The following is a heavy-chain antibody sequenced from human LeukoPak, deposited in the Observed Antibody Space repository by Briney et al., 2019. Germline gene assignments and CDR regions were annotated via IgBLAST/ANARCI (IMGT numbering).Heavy chain of an antibody. D-gene: IGHD2-15*01. Sequence: ASVKVSCKASGYTFTSYGISWVRQAPGQGLEWMGWISAYNGNTNYAQKLQGRVTMTTDTSTSTAYMELRSLRSDDTAVYYCARDVDIVVVVAASDPFRYWGQGTLVTVSS. CDR3: ARDVDIVVVVAASDPFRY. CDR1: GYTFTSYG. CDR2: ISAYNGNT. V-gene: IGHV1-18*01. J-gene: IGHJ4*02.